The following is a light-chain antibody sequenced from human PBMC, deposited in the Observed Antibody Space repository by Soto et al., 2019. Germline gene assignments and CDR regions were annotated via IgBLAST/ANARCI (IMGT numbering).Light chain of an antibody. J-gene: IGLJ2*01. Sequence: QSVLTQPPSASGSPGQSVTISCTGTSSDVGGYNYVSWYQQHPGKAPKLMIYDVSKRPSGVPDRFSGSKSGNTASLTVSGLHAEDEADYYCSSYAGSNNHVVFGGGTKLTVL. V-gene: IGLV2-8*01. CDR2: DVS. CDR1: SSDVGGYNY. CDR3: SSYAGSNNHVV.